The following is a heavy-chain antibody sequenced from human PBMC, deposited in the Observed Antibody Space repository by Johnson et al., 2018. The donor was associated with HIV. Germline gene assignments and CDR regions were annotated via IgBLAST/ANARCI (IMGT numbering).Heavy chain of an antibody. CDR1: GFTFDDYG. V-gene: IGHV3-20*04. CDR3: ARDWDYYDASGYYYANMVDAFDV. J-gene: IGHJ3*01. D-gene: IGHD3-22*01. Sequence: VQLVESGGGVVRPGGSLRLSCAASGFTFDDYGMSWVRQAPGKGLEWVSGINWNGGSTGYADSVKGRFTISRAHAKNSLYLQMNDLRAEDTALYYCARDWDYYDASGYYYANMVDAFDVWGQGTVVTVS. CDR2: INWNGGST.